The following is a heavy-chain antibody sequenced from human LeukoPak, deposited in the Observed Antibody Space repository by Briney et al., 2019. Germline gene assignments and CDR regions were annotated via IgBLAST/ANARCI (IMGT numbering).Heavy chain of an antibody. J-gene: IGHJ4*02. D-gene: IGHD2-2*01. V-gene: IGHV4-30-2*01. CDR2: IYHSGST. CDR3: ASQMSGTSVSY. CDR1: GGSISSGGYY. Sequence: NPSETLSLTCTVSGGSISSGGYYWSWIRQPPGKGLEWIGYIYHSGSTYYNPSLKSRVTISVDRSKNQFSLKLSSVTAADTAVYYCASQMSGTSVSYWGQGTLVTVSS.